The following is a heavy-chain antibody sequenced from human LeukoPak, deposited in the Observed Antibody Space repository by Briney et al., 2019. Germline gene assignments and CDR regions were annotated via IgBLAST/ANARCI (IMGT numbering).Heavy chain of an antibody. V-gene: IGHV3-20*01. CDR1: GFTFDDYG. CDR3: ARDTYSSSWADAFDI. D-gene: IGHD6-13*01. CDR2: INWNGGST. J-gene: IGHJ3*02. Sequence: GGSLRLSCAASGFTFDDYGMSWVRKAPGKGLEWVSGINWNGGSTGYADSVKGRFTISRDNAKNSLYLQMNSLRAEDTALYHCARDTYSSSWADAFDIWGQGTMVTVSS.